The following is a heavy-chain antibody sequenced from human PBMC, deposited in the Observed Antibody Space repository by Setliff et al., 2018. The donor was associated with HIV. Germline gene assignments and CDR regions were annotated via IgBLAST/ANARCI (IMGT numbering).Heavy chain of an antibody. V-gene: IGHV1-3*01. J-gene: IGHJ4*02. Sequence: KAFGYTFSTNAIHWVRQAPGQRLEWMGYINAGDDNTRYSEKFQGRVTITRDTSANTAYLELSSLRSEDTAVYYCARGSCSGCYLSDYWGLGTLVTVSS. CDR2: INAGDDNT. D-gene: IGHD6-19*01. CDR1: GYTFSTNA. CDR3: ARGSCSGCYLSDY.